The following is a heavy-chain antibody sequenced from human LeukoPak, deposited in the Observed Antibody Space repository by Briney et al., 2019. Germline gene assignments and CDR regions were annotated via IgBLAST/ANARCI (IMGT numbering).Heavy chain of an antibody. J-gene: IGHJ4*02. V-gene: IGHV3-15*01. CDR2: IKSKGDGATT. CDR1: GFTFRNAW. Sequence: GGSLRLSCAASGFTFRNAWMSWVRQAPGKGLEWVGRIKSKGDGATTDYAAHVKGRFIISRDDSENTLYLQMNYLEIEDTDLYYCTTDLGLTMIRGVIVHWGQGTLVTVSS. D-gene: IGHD3-10*01. CDR3: TTDLGLTMIRGVIVH.